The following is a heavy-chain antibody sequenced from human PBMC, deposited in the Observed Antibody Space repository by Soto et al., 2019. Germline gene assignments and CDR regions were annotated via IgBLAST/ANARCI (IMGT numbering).Heavy chain of an antibody. CDR1: GGSFSGYY. V-gene: IGHV4-34*01. CDR3: ARVLLGVCWNGSAPVSWFQT. J-gene: IGHJ5*02. D-gene: IGHD3-16*01. Sequence: SETLSLTCAVYGGSFSGYYWRWIRQPPGKGLEWMGEINHSGSTNYNPSLKSRVTISVDTSKNQFSLKLSSVTAADAAVYYCARVLLGVCWNGSAPVSWFQTWGQGTLVTVS. CDR2: INHSGST.